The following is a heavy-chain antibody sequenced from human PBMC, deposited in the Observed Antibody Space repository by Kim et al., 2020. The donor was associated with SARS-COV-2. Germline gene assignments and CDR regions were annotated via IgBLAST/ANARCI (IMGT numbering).Heavy chain of an antibody. CDR2: ISGSGGST. CDR1: GFTFSSYA. Sequence: GGSLRLSCAASGFTFSSYAMSWVRQAPGKGLEWVSAISGSGGSTYYADSVKGRFTISRDNSKNTLYLQMNSLRAEDTAVYYCAKDHLAARRCGMDVWGQGTTVTVSS. D-gene: IGHD6-6*01. V-gene: IGHV3-23*01. CDR3: AKDHLAARRCGMDV. J-gene: IGHJ6*02.